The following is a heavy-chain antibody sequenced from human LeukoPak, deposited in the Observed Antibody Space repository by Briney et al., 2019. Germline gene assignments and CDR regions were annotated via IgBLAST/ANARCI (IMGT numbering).Heavy chain of an antibody. D-gene: IGHD6-19*01. CDR2: INPSGGST. V-gene: IGHV1-46*01. J-gene: IGHJ6*02. CDR1: GYTFTSYY. Sequence: ASVKVSCKASGYTFTSYYMHWVRQAPGQGLEWMGIINPSGGSTSYAQKFQGRVTMTRDTSTSTVYMELGSLRSEDTAVYYCARQIAVAGKAYYYYGMDVWGQGTTVTVSS. CDR3: ARQIAVAGKAYYYYGMDV.